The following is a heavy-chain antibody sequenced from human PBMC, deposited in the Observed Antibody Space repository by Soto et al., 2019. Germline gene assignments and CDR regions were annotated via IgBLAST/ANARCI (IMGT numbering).Heavy chain of an antibody. Sequence: QEQLVQSGAVVKKPGSSVKVSCKASGDTFSSFAISWVRQAPGQGLDWMGGIIPFFNTSNYAQRFQGRVTITADASTSTAYMELSSLRSEDTAMYYCARESAYGGNPLAFDNWGQGTLVTVSS. CDR1: GDTFSSFA. J-gene: IGHJ4*02. D-gene: IGHD1-26*01. V-gene: IGHV1-69*01. CDR2: IIPFFNTS. CDR3: ARESAYGGNPLAFDN.